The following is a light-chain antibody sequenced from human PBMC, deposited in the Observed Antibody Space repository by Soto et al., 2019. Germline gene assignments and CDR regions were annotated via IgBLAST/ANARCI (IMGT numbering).Light chain of an antibody. CDR3: HQYGSSPRT. CDR1: QSVSSSY. Sequence: EIVLTQSPGTLSLSPGERATLSCRASQSVSSSYLAWYQQKPGQAPRLLIYGASSRATGIPDRFSGSGSGTDVTLTISRLEPEDFAVYYCHQYGSSPRTFGQGIKVEIK. CDR2: GAS. V-gene: IGKV3-20*01. J-gene: IGKJ1*01.